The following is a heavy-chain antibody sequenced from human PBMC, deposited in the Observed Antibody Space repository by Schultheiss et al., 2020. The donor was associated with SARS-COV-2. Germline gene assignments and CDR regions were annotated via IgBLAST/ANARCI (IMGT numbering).Heavy chain of an antibody. J-gene: IGHJ2*01. CDR1: GGSFSGYY. CDR2: INHSGST. V-gene: IGHV4-34*01. D-gene: IGHD1-26*01. CDR3: ARGREDDWYFDL. Sequence: SETLSLTCAVYGGSFSGYYWSWIRQPPGKGLEWIGEINHSGSTNYNPSLKSRVTISLDTSKNQFSLKLSSVTAADTAVYYCARGREDDWYFDLWGPGTLVTVSS.